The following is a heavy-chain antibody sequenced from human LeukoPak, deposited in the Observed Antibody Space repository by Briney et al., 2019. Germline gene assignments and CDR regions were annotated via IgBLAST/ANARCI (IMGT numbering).Heavy chain of an antibody. D-gene: IGHD3-10*01. J-gene: IGHJ4*02. CDR1: GFTFSSYW. V-gene: IGHV3-7*01. CDR2: INQDGNKK. Sequence: GGSLRLSCAASGFTFSSYWMSWVRQAPGMGLEWVANINQDGNKKYYVDSVRGRFTISRDNAKNSLYLQMNGLRAEDTAVYYCAIDLIWDGDPDGRDFWGQGTLVSVSS. CDR3: AIDLIWDGDPDGRDF.